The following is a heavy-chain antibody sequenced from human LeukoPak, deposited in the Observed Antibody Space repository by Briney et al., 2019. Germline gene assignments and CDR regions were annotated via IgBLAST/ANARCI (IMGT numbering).Heavy chain of an antibody. J-gene: IGHJ4*02. CDR1: GFTFSEYD. Sequence: PGWAVTLSCAACGFTFSEYDMHWLRPATAKDLEWVAAIRTADDTCYTGSVNGRFTISIDNAKNSLYLHMDTLSAGRTPVYYCGRVAKERVSRVYFFDYGGQGPLVTVSS. CDR2: IRTADDT. CDR3: GRVAKERVSRVYFFDY. V-gene: IGHV3-13*01. D-gene: IGHD1-1*01.